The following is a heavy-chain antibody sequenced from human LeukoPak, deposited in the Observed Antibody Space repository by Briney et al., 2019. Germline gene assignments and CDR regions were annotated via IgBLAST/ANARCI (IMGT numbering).Heavy chain of an antibody. CDR3: ARDRNFLGISQGEDY. V-gene: IGHV3-48*03. CDR1: GFTFSSYE. J-gene: IGHJ4*02. Sequence: PGGSLRLSCAASGFTFSSYEMNWVRQAPGKGLEWVSYISSSGSTIYYADSVKGRFTISRDNAKNSLYLQMNSLRAEDTAVYYCARDRNFLGISQGEDYWGQGTLVTVSS. CDR2: ISSSGSTI. D-gene: IGHD3-16*01.